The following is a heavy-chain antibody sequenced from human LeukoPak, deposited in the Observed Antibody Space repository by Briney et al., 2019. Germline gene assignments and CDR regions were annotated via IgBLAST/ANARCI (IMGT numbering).Heavy chain of an antibody. CDR3: AKDDAWLRFGE. CDR1: GFTFSNRG. D-gene: IGHD3-10*01. Sequence: GGTLRLSCAASGFTFSNRGMNWVRQAPGKGLEWVSGISPSGDITYYADSVKGRFTISRDNSKNTLYLEVISLTAEDTAVYYCAKDDAWLRFGEWSQGTLVTVSS. V-gene: IGHV3-23*01. J-gene: IGHJ4*02. CDR2: ISPSGDIT.